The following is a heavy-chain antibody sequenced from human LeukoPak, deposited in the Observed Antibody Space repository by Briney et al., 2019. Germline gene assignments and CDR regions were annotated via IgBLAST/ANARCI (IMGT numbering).Heavy chain of an antibody. CDR1: GFTFSSYA. J-gene: IGHJ4*02. Sequence: TGGSLRLSCAASGFTFSSYAMSWVRQAPGKGLEWVSAISGSGGSTYYADSVKGRFTISRDNSKNTLYLQMNSLRAEDTAVYYCAKGPFIFADILTGYTMDYWGQGTLVTVSS. D-gene: IGHD3-9*01. CDR3: AKGPFIFADILTGYTMDY. V-gene: IGHV3-23*01. CDR2: ISGSGGST.